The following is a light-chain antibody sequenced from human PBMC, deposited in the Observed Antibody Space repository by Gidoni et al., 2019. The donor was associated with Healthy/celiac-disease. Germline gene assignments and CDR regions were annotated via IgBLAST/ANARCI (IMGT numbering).Light chain of an antibody. Sequence: VMSQSPLSLPVTPGEPASISCRSSQSLLHSNGYNYLDWYLQKPGQSPQLLIYLGSNRASGVTDRFSGSGSGTDFTLKISRVEAEDVGVYYCMQALQTPFFGPGTKVDIK. CDR3: MQALQTPF. CDR1: QSLLHSNGYNY. V-gene: IGKV2-28*01. CDR2: LGS. J-gene: IGKJ3*01.